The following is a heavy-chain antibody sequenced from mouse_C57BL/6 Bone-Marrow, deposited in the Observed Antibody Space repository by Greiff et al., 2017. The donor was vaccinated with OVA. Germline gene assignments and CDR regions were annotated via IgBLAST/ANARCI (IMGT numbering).Heavy chain of an antibody. CDR1: GFTFSDYY. CDR3: AGLRRFAY. Sequence: EVMLVESGGGLVQPGGSLKLSCAASGFTFSDYYMYWVRQTPEKRLEWVAYISNGGGSTYYPDTVKGRFTISRDNAKNTLYLQMSRLKSEDTAMYYCAGLRRFAYWGQGTLVTVSA. CDR2: ISNGGGST. D-gene: IGHD2-2*01. J-gene: IGHJ3*01. V-gene: IGHV5-12*01.